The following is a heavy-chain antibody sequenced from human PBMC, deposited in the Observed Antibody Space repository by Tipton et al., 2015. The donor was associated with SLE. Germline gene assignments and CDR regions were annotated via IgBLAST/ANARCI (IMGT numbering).Heavy chain of an antibody. D-gene: IGHD6-13*01. V-gene: IGHV3-23*01. Sequence: GSLRLSCAASGFTFSTYAMSWVRQTRGKGLEWVSLISGSGANTFYADSVKGRFTISRDNAKNSLYLQMNSLRAEDTAVYYCAREGVAAAFLDYWGQGTLVTVSS. CDR2: ISGSGANT. CDR1: GFTFSTYA. CDR3: AREGVAAAFLDY. J-gene: IGHJ4*02.